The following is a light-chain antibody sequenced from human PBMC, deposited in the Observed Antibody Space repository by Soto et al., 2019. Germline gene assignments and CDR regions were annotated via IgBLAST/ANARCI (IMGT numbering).Light chain of an antibody. Sequence: QPVLTQPPSASGTPGQRVTISCSGSSSNIVSNTVNWYQQLPGTAPKLLIYSNNQRPSGVPDRFSGSKSGTSASLAISGLQSEDEADYYCAAWDDSLNGYVFGTGTKVTVL. V-gene: IGLV1-44*01. CDR2: SNN. CDR1: SSNIVSNT. J-gene: IGLJ1*01. CDR3: AAWDDSLNGYV.